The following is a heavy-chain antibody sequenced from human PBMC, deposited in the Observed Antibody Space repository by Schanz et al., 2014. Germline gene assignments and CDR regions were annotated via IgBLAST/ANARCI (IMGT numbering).Heavy chain of an antibody. CDR2: IWYDGSNK. D-gene: IGHD3-22*01. CDR3: AKSYDTSGYSGFDY. J-gene: IGHJ4*02. V-gene: IGHV3-33*06. CDR1: GFTFSKYG. Sequence: QVQLVESGGGVVQPGRSLRLSCAASGFTFSKYGVHWVRQAPGKGLEWAAVIWYDGSNKDYADSVKGRFTISRDNSKNTLYLQMNSLRTEDTAVYFCAKSYDTSGYSGFDYWGQGTLVTVSS.